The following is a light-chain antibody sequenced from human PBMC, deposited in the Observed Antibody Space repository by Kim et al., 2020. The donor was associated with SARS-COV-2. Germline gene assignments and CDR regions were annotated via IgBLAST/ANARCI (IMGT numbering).Light chain of an antibody. Sequence: PGQSVAISCSGTRGGFGSYRYVSWYKQHPGKSPKLIIYEVTKRPSGVPDRCSGSMSGNTASLTVSGLQAEDEADYYCASHGGYDYVFGTGTKVTVL. CDR1: RGGFGSYRY. CDR2: EVT. J-gene: IGLJ1*01. V-gene: IGLV2-8*01. CDR3: ASHGGYDYV.